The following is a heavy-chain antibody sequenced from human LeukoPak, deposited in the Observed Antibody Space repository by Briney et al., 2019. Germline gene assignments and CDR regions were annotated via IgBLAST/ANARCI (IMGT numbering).Heavy chain of an antibody. CDR1: GGSISSGPYF. CDR3: ARASTMVRGRNWFDP. V-gene: IGHV4-30-2*06. Sequence: SQTLSLTCSVSGGSISSGPYFWSWIRQSPGQGLEWIGYIWPSGSTNYNPSLKSRVTISVDKSKNQFSLKLSSVTAADTAVYYCARASTMVRGRNWFDPWGQGTLVTVSS. D-gene: IGHD3-10*01. CDR2: IWPSGST. J-gene: IGHJ5*02.